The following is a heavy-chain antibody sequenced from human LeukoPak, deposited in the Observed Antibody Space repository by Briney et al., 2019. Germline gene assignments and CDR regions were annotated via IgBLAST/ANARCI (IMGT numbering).Heavy chain of an antibody. Sequence: PSETLSLTCAVYGGSFSGYYWSWIRQPPGKGLEWLGEINHSGSTNYNPSLKSRVTISVDTSKNQFSLKLSAVTAADTAVYYCARGLGLSSGWYFDYWGQGTLVTVSS. CDR3: ARGLGLSSGWYFDY. D-gene: IGHD6-19*01. J-gene: IGHJ4*02. CDR2: INHSGST. V-gene: IGHV4-34*01. CDR1: GGSFSGYY.